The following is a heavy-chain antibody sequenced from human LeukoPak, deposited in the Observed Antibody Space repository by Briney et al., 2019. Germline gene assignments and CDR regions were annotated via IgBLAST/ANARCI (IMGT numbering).Heavy chain of an antibody. D-gene: IGHD2-2*01. CDR3: ARRGRVVVPDYYYYYYMDV. CDR2: MNPNSGNT. CDR1: GYTFTSYG. V-gene: IGHV1-8*03. Sequence: ASVKVSCKASGYTFTSYGISWVRQAPGQGLEWMGWMNPNSGNTGYAQKFQGRVTITRNTSISTAYMELSSLRSEDTAVYYCARRGRVVVPDYYYYYYMDVWGKGTTVTVSS. J-gene: IGHJ6*03.